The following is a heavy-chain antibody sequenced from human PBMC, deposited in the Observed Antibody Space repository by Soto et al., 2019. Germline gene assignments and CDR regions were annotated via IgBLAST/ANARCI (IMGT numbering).Heavy chain of an antibody. CDR1: GGTFGSCA. CDR2: IIPIFGTA. CDR3: ARAASTASLLPFDI. D-gene: IGHD4-17*01. J-gene: IGHJ3*02. V-gene: IGHV1-69*13. Sequence: GASVKLSCEASGGTFGSCASSWVRQAPGQGLEWMGGIIPIFGTANYAQKFQGRVTITADESTSTAYMELSSLRSEDTAVYYCARAASTASLLPFDIWGQGTMVTVSS.